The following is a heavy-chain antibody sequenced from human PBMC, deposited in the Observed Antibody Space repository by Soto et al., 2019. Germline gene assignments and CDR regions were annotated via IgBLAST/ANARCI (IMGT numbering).Heavy chain of an antibody. J-gene: IGHJ4*02. Sequence: GGSLRLSCAASGFTFSGSAMNWIRRAPGKGLEWISYISGSGTTIYYADSVRGRFSVSRDNAKNSLYLQMNSLRDEDTAIYYCAREYHYHSIGYADSWGQGTLVTVSS. D-gene: IGHD3-22*01. V-gene: IGHV3-48*02. CDR1: GFTFSGSA. CDR2: ISGSGTTI. CDR3: AREYHYHSIGYADS.